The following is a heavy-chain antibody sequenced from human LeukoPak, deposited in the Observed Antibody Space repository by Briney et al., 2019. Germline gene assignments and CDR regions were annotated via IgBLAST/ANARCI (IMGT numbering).Heavy chain of an antibody. Sequence: ASVKVSCKASGYTFTNYDINWVRQATGQGLEWMGWINLNSGHTGFAQKFQGRVTLTWDTSISTAYMELSSLTSEDTAVYYCARNIVATTNYDSWGQGTLATVSS. CDR3: ARNIVATTNYDS. CDR2: INLNSGHT. D-gene: IGHD5-12*01. J-gene: IGHJ4*02. V-gene: IGHV1-8*02. CDR1: GYTFTNYD.